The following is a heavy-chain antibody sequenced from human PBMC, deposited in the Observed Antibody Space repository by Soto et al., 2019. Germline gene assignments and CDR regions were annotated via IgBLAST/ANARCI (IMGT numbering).Heavy chain of an antibody. CDR1: GYTLTELS. V-gene: IGHV1-24*01. J-gene: IGHJ3*02. CDR2: FDPEDGET. CDR3: ATDCSSTSCHGAFDI. Sequence: ASVKVSCKVSGYTLTELSMHWVRQAPGKGLEWMGGFDPEDGETIYAQKFQGRVTMTEDTSTDTAYMELSSLRSEDTAVYYCATDCSSTSCHGAFDIWGQGTMVTLSS. D-gene: IGHD2-2*01.